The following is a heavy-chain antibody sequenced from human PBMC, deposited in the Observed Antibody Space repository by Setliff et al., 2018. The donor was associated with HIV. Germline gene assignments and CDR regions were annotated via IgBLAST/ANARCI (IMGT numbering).Heavy chain of an antibody. CDR3: ARDRGGSYTPLDF. V-gene: IGHV3-48*01. J-gene: IGHJ4*02. Sequence: PSETLSLTCAVSGVSFSGDYWSWVRQPPGKGLEWVSYISSSSSTIYYADSVKGRFTISRDNAKNSLYLQMNSLRAEDTAVYYCARDRGGSYTPLDFWGQGTLVTVSS. CDR1: GVSFSGDY. D-gene: IGHD1-26*01. CDR2: ISSSSSTI.